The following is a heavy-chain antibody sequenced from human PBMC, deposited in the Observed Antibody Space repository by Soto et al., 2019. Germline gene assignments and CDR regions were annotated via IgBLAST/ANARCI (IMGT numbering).Heavy chain of an antibody. V-gene: IGHV5-51*01. CDR3: AILSSYLHSGGSYKGHADFAI. Sequence: AESLKISCQAFGYNSTNYWIGWVRQMPDKGLEWMGIIYPGDSDISYSPSFQGQVIISADKSISTAYLQWSSLKASDTAMYYCAILSSYLHSGGSYKGHADFAIWGQGAMVTVSS. D-gene: IGHD2-21*01. CDR1: GYNSTNYW. J-gene: IGHJ3*02. CDR2: IYPGDSDI.